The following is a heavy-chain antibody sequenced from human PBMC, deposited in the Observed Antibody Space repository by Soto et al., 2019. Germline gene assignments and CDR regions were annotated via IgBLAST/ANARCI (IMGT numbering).Heavy chain of an antibody. CDR2: MNLGGSG. V-gene: IGHV4-34*01. CDR1: GWSFSGYY. CDR3: ARLGAYYQSLDP. Sequence: SETLSLTCALYGWSFSGYYWSWIRQTPGKRLEWIGDMNLGGSGNYNPSLKSRVTKSVDTSKNQFSLKLSPVTAADTAVYYCARLGAYYQSLDPWGPGTLVTVSS. J-gene: IGHJ5*02. D-gene: IGHD3-22*01.